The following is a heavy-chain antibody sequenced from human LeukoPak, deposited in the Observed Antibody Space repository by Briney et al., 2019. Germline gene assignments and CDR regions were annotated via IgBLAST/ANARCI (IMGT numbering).Heavy chain of an antibody. CDR2: ISYDGSNK. J-gene: IGHJ4*02. CDR1: GFTFSSYG. D-gene: IGHD3-9*01. Sequence: GGSLRLSCAASGFTFSSYGMHWVRQAPGKGLEWVAVISYDGSNKYYADSVKGRFTISRDNAKNSLYLQMNSLRDEDTAVYYCARDNDWAFDYWGQGTLVTVSS. V-gene: IGHV3-30*03. CDR3: ARDNDWAFDY.